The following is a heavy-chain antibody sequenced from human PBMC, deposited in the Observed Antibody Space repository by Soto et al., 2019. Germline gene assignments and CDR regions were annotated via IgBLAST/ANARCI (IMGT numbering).Heavy chain of an antibody. CDR2: IYYSGST. CDR1: GGSISSYY. CDR3: ARGYYDFWSGYFFYFYDMDA. V-gene: IGHV4-59*08. D-gene: IGHD3-3*01. J-gene: IGHJ6*03. Sequence: PSDTLSLTCTVAGGSISSYYWSWIRQPPGKGLEWIGYIYYSGSTNYNPSLKSRVTISVDTSKNQFSLKLSSVTAADTAVYYCARGYYDFWSGYFFYFYDMDACGKGTTVPLSS.